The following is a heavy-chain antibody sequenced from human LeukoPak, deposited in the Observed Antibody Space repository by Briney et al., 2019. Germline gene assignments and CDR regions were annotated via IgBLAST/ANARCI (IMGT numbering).Heavy chain of an antibody. J-gene: IGHJ5*02. CDR2: KQNDGSTT. CDR3: GREQSAYYVHAFDP. Sequence: GRSLRLSCAASGFTFSSYGMHWVRQAPGKGLEWVALKQNDGSTTFYAESVKGRFTISRDNSKNTLFLQMNSLRTDDTAVYYCGREQSAYYVHAFDPWGQGTLVTVSS. CDR1: GFTFSSYG. D-gene: IGHD3-3*01. V-gene: IGHV3-30*19.